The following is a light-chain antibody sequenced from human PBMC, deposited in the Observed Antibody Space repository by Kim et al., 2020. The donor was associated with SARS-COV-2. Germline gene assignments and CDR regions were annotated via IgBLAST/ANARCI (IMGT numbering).Light chain of an antibody. CDR1: QHISGDW. CDR3: QHSNLGT. Sequence: DIQMTQSPSSLSASVGDRVTMTCRASQHISGDWLAWYQQKPGKAPRLLIYRASLLESGVPSRFSGSRSGSQFTLAISGLQPDDFATYYWQHSNLGTFGQGTKVDIK. V-gene: IGKV1-5*03. CDR2: RAS. J-gene: IGKJ1*01.